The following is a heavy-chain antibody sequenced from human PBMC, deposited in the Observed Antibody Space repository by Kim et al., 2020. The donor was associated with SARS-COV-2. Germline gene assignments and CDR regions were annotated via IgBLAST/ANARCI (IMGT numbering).Heavy chain of an antibody. V-gene: IGHV5-10-1*01. D-gene: IGHD3-10*01. CDR1: GYSFTSYW. Sequence: GESLKISCKGSGYSFTSYWISWVRQMPGKGLEWMGRIDPSDSYTNYSPSFQGHVTISADKSISTAYLQWSSLKASDTAMYYCARITMVRGVIDLLDYWGQGTLVTVSS. CDR3: ARITMVRGVIDLLDY. J-gene: IGHJ4*02. CDR2: IDPSDSYT.